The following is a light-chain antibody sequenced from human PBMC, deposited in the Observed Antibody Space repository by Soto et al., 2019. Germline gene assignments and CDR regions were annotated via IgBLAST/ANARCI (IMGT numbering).Light chain of an antibody. CDR2: TAS. J-gene: IGKJ5*01. CDR1: QGIGTL. Sequence: DIQMTQCPSSVSASVGDRVTITCRASQGIGTLLAWYQQKPGKAPNLLIHTASNLQSGVPSRFSGSGSGTDFALTISSLQPEDFATYYCQQGSSFPLTFGQGTRLDIK. CDR3: QQGSSFPLT. V-gene: IGKV1-12*01.